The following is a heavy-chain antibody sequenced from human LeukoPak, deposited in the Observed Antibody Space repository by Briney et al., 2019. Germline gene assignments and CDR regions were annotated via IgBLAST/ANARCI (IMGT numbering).Heavy chain of an antibody. D-gene: IGHD5/OR15-5a*01. CDR1: GGSISSSSYY. J-gene: IGHJ4*02. V-gene: IGHV4-39*01. CDR2: IYYSGSA. Sequence: SETLSLTCTVSGGSISSSSYYWGWIRQPPGKGLEWIGSIYYSGSAYYNPSLKSRVTISVDTSKNQFSLKLSSATAADTAVYYCARSEEALPDYWGQGTLVTVSS. CDR3: ARSEEALPDY.